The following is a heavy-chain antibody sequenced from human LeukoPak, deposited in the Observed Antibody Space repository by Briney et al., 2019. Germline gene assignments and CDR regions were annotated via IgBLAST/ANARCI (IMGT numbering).Heavy chain of an antibody. V-gene: IGHV4-59*01. D-gene: IGHD1-14*01. CDR1: GGSINTYY. CDR2: LDYDGNT. CDR3: ARDSGATPNQINWFDP. J-gene: IGHJ5*02. Sequence: SETLSLSCAVSGGSINTYYWAWIRQPPGKGLEWIGYLDYDGNTNYNPSLKGRVTISVDTSKTQLSLKLASVTAEDTAVYYCARDSGATPNQINWFDPWGQATLVTVSS.